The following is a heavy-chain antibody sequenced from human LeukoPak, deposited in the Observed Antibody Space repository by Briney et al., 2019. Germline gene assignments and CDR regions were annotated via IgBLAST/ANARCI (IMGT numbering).Heavy chain of an antibody. CDR3: ARLILWETSNAFDI. Sequence: PGGSLRLSCTNSGPTFNRDWMGWLRQVPGKGLEWLAHIKPDESRIFYADSVKGRFALSRDNAKNSVHLQMNSLRAEDTAVYFCARLILWETSNAFDIWGQGTMVTVSS. CDR1: GPTFNRDW. CDR2: IKPDESRI. D-gene: IGHD1-26*01. V-gene: IGHV3-7*03. J-gene: IGHJ3*02.